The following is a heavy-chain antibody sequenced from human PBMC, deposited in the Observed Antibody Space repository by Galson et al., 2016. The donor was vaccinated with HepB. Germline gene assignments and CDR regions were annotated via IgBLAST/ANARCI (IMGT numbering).Heavy chain of an antibody. CDR2: IIPIFGTL. CDR1: GGSSSTYA. J-gene: IGHJ4*02. Sequence: SVKVSCKASGGSSSTYAINWVRQAPGQGLDWMGGIIPIFGTLNYAQQFQGRVTISADESTKTSYLQLTGLTSEDSAIYYCARRFLASGYTGWGQGSLVTVSS. CDR3: ARRFLASGYTG. D-gene: IGHD3-22*01. V-gene: IGHV1-69*13.